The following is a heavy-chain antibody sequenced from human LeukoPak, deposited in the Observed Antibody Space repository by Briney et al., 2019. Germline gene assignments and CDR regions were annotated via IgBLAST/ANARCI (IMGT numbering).Heavy chain of an antibody. V-gene: IGHV4-39*01. D-gene: IGHD5-18*01. Sequence: SETLSLTCTVSGVSISSSNSYWGWIRQPPGKGLEWIGSIYYSGNTYYNPSLKSRVTISVDTSKNQFSLKLSSVTAADTAVYYCASHYSLGTWIQLGGFDYWGQGTLVTVSS. CDR1: GVSISSSNSY. J-gene: IGHJ4*02. CDR3: ASHYSLGTWIQLGGFDY. CDR2: IYYSGNT.